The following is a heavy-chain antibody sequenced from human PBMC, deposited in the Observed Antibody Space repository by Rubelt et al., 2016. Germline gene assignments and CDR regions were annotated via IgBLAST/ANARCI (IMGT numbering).Heavy chain of an antibody. Sequence: QVQLQESGPGLVKPSETLSLTCTVSGGSVSSVSYYWSWIRQPPGKGLEWIGEINPSGHSNYNSSLKSRVTISGDTSKSQFARKLTSVTAADTAVYYCARGSDRCKAGVDWGQGTLVTVSS. J-gene: IGHJ4*02. CDR2: INPSGHS. V-gene: IGHV4-61*01. CDR3: ARGSDRCKAGVD. CDR1: GGSVSSVSYY. D-gene: IGHD3-22*01.